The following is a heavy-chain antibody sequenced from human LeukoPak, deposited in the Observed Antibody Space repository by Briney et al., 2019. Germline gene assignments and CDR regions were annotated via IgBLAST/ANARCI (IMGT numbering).Heavy chain of an antibody. D-gene: IGHD2-15*01. J-gene: IGHJ4*02. V-gene: IGHV3-23*01. CDR1: GFTFSTFA. CDR3: AARPGEVAVPFDY. Sequence: GGSLRLSCAASGFTFSTFAMTWVRQAPGKGLEWVSLISGSGGITYYADSVNGRFTISRDNSKNTLYLQMHSLRAEDTAVYYCAARPGEVAVPFDYWGQGTLVTVST. CDR2: ISGSGGIT.